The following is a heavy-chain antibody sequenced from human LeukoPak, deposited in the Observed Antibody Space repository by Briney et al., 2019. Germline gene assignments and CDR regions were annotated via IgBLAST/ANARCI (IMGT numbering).Heavy chain of an antibody. CDR1: GFTFSNAW. Sequence: GGSLRLSCAASGFTFSNAWMSWVRQAPGKGLEWVSAISGSGGSTYYADSVKGRFTISRDNSKNTLYLQMNSLRAEDTAVYYCAKPIRYCSSTSCNPTDYWGQGTLVTVSS. J-gene: IGHJ4*02. CDR2: ISGSGGST. D-gene: IGHD2-2*01. CDR3: AKPIRYCSSTSCNPTDY. V-gene: IGHV3-23*01.